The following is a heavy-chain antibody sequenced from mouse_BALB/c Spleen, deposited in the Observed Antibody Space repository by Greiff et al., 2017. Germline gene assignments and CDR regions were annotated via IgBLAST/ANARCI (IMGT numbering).Heavy chain of an antibody. J-gene: IGHJ4*01. Sequence: EVQLKESGPELVKPGASVKVSCKASGYAFTSYNMYWVKQSHGKSLEWIGYIDPYNGGTSYNQKFKGKATLTVDKSSSTAYMHLNSLTSEDSAVYYCARTGVRRGRYYAMDYWGQGTSVTVSS. CDR1: GYAFTSYN. CDR2: IDPYNGGT. D-gene: IGHD2-14*01. V-gene: IGHV1S135*01. CDR3: ARTGVRRGRYYAMDY.